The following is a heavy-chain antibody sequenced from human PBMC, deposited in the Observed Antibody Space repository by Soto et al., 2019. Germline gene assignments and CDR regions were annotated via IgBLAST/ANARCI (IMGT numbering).Heavy chain of an antibody. CDR3: ARDRFNSSGWYFLCDY. D-gene: IGHD6-19*01. J-gene: IGHJ4*02. Sequence: ASVKVSCKASGYTFTSYGISWVRQAPGQGLEWMGWISAYNGNTNYAQKLQGRVTMTTDTSTSTAYMELRSLRSDDTAVYYCARDRFNSSGWYFLCDYWGQGTLVTVSS. CDR1: GYTFTSYG. V-gene: IGHV1-18*01. CDR2: ISAYNGNT.